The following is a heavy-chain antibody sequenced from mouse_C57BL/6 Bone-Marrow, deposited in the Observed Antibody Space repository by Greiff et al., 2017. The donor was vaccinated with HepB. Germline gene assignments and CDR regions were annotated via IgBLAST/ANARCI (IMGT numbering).Heavy chain of an antibody. J-gene: IGHJ1*03. CDR2: INSDGGST. CDR1: EYEFPSHD. V-gene: IGHV5-2*01. Sequence: DVKLVESGGGLVQPGESLKLSCESNEYEFPSHDMSWVRKTPEKRLELVAAINSDGGSTYYPDTMERRFIISRDNTKKTLYLQMSSLRSEDTALYYCARHGYYGSSYWGYFDVWGTGTTVTVSS. D-gene: IGHD1-1*01. CDR3: ARHGYYGSSYWGYFDV.